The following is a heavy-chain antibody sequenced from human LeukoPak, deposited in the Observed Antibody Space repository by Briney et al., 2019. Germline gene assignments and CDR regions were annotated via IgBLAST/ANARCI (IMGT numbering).Heavy chain of an antibody. D-gene: IGHD6-19*01. J-gene: IGHJ4*02. CDR1: GYTFTSYD. CDR2: MNPNSGNT. CDR3: ARVLDSSGWYWRY. V-gene: IGHV1-8*01. Sequence: ASVKVSCKASGYTFTSYDINWVRQATGQGLGWMGWMNPNSGNTGYAQKFQGRVTMTRNTSISTAYMELSSLRSEDTAVYYCARVLDSSGWYWRYWGQGTLVTVSS.